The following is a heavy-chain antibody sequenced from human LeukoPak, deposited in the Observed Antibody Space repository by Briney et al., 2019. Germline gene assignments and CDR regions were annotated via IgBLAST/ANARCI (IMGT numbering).Heavy chain of an antibody. CDR2: TKNKAVGGTT. V-gene: IGHV3-15*01. CDR1: GFTFSNAW. CDR3: ATVAVIAVGGFDY. Sequence: GGSLRLSCAASGFTFSNAWMSWVRQAPGKGLEWVGRTKNKAVGGTTDYAAPVKGSFTISRDDSKNTLYLQMNSLKTEDTAVYYCATVAVIAVGGFDYWGQGTLVTVSS. J-gene: IGHJ4*02. D-gene: IGHD6-19*01.